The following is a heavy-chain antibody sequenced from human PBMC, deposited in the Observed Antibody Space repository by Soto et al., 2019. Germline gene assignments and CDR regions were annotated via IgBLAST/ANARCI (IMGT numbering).Heavy chain of an antibody. CDR1: GGSFSGYY. V-gene: IGHV4-34*01. D-gene: IGHD6-13*01. J-gene: IGHJ4*02. CDR2: INHSGST. CDR3: ARGCRYSSSWYFDY. Sequence: SETLSLTCAVYGGSFSGYYWSWIRQPPGKGLEWIGEINHSGSTNYNPSLKSRVTISVGTSKNQFSLKLSSVTAADTAVYYCARGCRYSSSWYFDYWGQGTLVTVSS.